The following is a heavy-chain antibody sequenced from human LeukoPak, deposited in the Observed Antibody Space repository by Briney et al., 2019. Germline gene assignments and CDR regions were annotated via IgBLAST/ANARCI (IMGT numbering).Heavy chain of an antibody. CDR2: IRSKANSYAT. CDR1: GLTFSGPA. J-gene: IGHJ4*02. D-gene: IGHD3-3*01. Sequence: GGSLRLSCAASGLTFSGPAMHWVRQASGKGLEWVGRIRSKANSYATAYAASVKGRFTISRDDSKNTAYLQMNSLKTEDTAVYYCTGEYYDFWSGYYWGQGTLVTVSS. CDR3: TGEYYDFWSGYY. V-gene: IGHV3-73*01.